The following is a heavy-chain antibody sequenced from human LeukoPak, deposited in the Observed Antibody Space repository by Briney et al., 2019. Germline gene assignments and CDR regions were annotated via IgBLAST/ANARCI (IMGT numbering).Heavy chain of an antibody. D-gene: IGHD1-26*01. V-gene: IGHV4-59*01. CDR1: GGSISNYY. J-gene: IGHJ2*01. CDR3: ARRGANSGSYSHFDL. Sequence: SETLSLTCTVSGGSISNYYWSWLRQPPGKGLEWIGYIYYTGITNYNPSLKSRATMSVDTSKNQFSLKLSSVTAADTAVYSCARRGANSGSYSHFDLWGRGTLVTVSA. CDR2: IYYTGIT.